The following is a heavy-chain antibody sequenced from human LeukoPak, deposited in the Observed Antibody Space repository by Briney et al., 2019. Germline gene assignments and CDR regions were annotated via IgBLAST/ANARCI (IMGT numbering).Heavy chain of an antibody. V-gene: IGHV4-39*02. J-gene: IGHJ4*02. CDR2: MYYSGST. Sequence: SETLSLTCTVSGGSISSSYYYWGWIRQPPGKGLEWIGSMYYSGSTYYNPSLKSRVTISVDTSKNYFSLKLSSVTAADTAVYYCARGSLREGFDYWGQGTLVTVSS. CDR3: ARGSLREGFDY. CDR1: GGSISSSYYY. D-gene: IGHD3-16*01.